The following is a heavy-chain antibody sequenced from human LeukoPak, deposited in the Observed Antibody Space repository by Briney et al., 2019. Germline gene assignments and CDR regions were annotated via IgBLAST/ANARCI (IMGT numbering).Heavy chain of an antibody. D-gene: IGHD2-2*01. Sequence: PSETLSLTCTVSGDSISSSSYYWGWIRQPPGKGLEWIGSIYYSGSTYYNPSLKSRVTIFVDTSKNQFSLKLSSVTAADTAVYYCARLSSYYYYMDVWGKGTTVTVSS. J-gene: IGHJ6*03. CDR1: GDSISSSSYY. V-gene: IGHV4-39*01. CDR3: ARLSSYYYYMDV. CDR2: IYYSGST.